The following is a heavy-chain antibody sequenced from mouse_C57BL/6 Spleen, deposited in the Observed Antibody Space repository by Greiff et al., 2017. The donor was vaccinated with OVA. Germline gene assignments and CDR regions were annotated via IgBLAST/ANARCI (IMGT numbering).Heavy chain of an antibody. CDR1: GYTFTEYT. J-gene: IGHJ4*01. CDR3: GRHEGSTVVATRGAMDY. V-gene: IGHV1-62-2*01. Sequence: VQLQQSGAELVKPGASVKLSCKASGYTFTEYTIHWVKQRSGQGLEWIGWFYPGSGSIKYNEKFKDKATLTAAKSSSTFYMGRRRLTSEDSAVYFCGRHEGSTVVATRGAMDYWGPGTSVTVSS. D-gene: IGHD1-1*01. CDR2: FYPGSGSI.